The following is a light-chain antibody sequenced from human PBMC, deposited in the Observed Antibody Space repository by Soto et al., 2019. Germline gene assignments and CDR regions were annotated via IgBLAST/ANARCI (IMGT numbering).Light chain of an antibody. CDR1: DIGSKS. CDR3: QVWDRNNNHVL. CDR2: DDR. J-gene: IGLJ3*02. V-gene: IGLV3-21*02. Sequence: SYELTQPSSVSVAPGQTAMITCGGNDIGSKSVHWYQQRPGQAPVLVVYDDRDRPSGIPERFSGSNSGSTATLTISRVEAGDEADYYCQVWDRNNNHVLFGGGTKLTVL.